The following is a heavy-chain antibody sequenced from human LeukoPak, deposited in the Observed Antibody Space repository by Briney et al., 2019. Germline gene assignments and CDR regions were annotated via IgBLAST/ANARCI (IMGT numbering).Heavy chain of an antibody. Sequence: SETLSLTCTVSGGSINSYYWSWIRQPPGKGLEWIGYIYYSGSTNYNPSLKSRVTISVDTSKNQFSLKLSSVTAADTAVYYCTRDHGIAAAAKRGAFDIWGQGTMVAVSS. CDR1: GGSINSYY. D-gene: IGHD6-13*01. CDR2: IYYSGST. V-gene: IGHV4-59*12. J-gene: IGHJ3*02. CDR3: TRDHGIAAAAKRGAFDI.